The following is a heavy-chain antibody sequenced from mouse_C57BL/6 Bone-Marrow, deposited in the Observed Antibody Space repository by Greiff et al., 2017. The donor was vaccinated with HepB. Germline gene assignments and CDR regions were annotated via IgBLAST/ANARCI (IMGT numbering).Heavy chain of an antibody. D-gene: IGHD1-1*01. CDR1: GYTFTSYW. J-gene: IGHJ2*01. CDR3: ARGGGYYGSSPFFDY. V-gene: IGHV1-69*01. CDR2: IDPSDSYT. Sequence: QVQLQQSGAELVMPGASVKLSCKASGYTFTSYWMHWVKQRPGQGLEWIGEIDPSDSYTNYNQKFKGKSTLTVDKSSSTAYMQLSSLTSEDSAVYYCARGGGYYGSSPFFDYWGQGTTLTVSS.